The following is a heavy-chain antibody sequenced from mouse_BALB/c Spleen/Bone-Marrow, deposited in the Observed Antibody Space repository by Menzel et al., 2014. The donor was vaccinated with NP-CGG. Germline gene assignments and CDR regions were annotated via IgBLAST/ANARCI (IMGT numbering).Heavy chain of an antibody. CDR1: GFDFSGFW. CDR3: ARLGYYGGFAY. J-gene: IGHJ3*01. D-gene: IGHD2-3*01. V-gene: IGHV4-1*02. Sequence: EVKVVESGGGLVQPGGSLKLSCAASGFDFSGFWMGWVRQAPGKGLEWIGEINPDSYTINYTPSLKDRFIISRDNAKNTLYLQMNKVRSEDTALYYCARLGYYGGFAYWGQGTLVTVSA. CDR2: INPDSYTI.